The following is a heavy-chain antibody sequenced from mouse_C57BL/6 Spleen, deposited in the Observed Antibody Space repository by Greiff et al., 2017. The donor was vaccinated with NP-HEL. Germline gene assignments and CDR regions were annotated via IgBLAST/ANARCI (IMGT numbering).Heavy chain of an antibody. D-gene: IGHD1-1*01. CDR3: ARVGFITTVVATEDY. V-gene: IGHV3-6*01. Sequence: EVKLVESGPGLVKPSQSLSLTCSVTGYSITSGYYWNWIRQFPGNKLEWMGYISYDGSNNYNPSLKNRISITRDTSKNQFFLKLNSVTTEDTATYYCARVGFITTVVATEDYWGQGTTLTVSS. J-gene: IGHJ2*01. CDR1: GYSITSGYY. CDR2: ISYDGSN.